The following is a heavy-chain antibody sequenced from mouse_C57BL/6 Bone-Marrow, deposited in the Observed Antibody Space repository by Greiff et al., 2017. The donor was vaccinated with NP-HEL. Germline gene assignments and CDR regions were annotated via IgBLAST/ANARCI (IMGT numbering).Heavy chain of an antibody. Sequence: QQSCKASGYTFTSYWMHWVKQRPGRGLEWIGRIDPNSGGTKYNEKFKSKATLTVDKPSSTAYMQLSSLTSEDSAVYYCAREGIYYYGSWFAYWGQGTLVTVSA. CDR3: AREGIYYYGSWFAY. CDR1: GYTFTSYW. CDR2: IDPNSGGT. V-gene: IGHV1-72*01. J-gene: IGHJ3*01. D-gene: IGHD1-1*01.